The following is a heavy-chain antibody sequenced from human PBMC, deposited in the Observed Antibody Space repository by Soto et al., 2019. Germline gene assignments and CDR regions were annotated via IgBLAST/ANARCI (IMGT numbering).Heavy chain of an antibody. Sequence: SETLSLTCTVSGGSISSGDYYWSWIRQPPGKGLEWIGFIYHTGSSSSDPSLKSRVTMSVDTSKKQISLKLRSVTAADTAVYYCARALSDYDYALDVWGQGATVTVSS. V-gene: IGHV4-61*08. CDR3: ARALSDYDYALDV. J-gene: IGHJ6*02. CDR2: IYHTGSS. D-gene: IGHD2-15*01. CDR1: GGSISSGDYY.